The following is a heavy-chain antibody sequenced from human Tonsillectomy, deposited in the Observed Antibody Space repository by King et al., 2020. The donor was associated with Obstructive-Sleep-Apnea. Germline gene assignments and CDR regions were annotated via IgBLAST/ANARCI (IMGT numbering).Heavy chain of an antibody. V-gene: IGHV3-21*01. Sequence: QLVQSGGGLVKPGGSLRLSCAASGFTFSSYSMNWVRQAPGKGLEWVSSISSSSSYIYYADSMKGRFTVSRDNAKNSLYLQMNSLRAEDTAVYYCARDFHYGGHSWGQGTLVTVSS. CDR2: ISSSSSYI. J-gene: IGHJ4*02. CDR3: ARDFHYGGHS. CDR1: GFTFSSYS. D-gene: IGHD4-23*01.